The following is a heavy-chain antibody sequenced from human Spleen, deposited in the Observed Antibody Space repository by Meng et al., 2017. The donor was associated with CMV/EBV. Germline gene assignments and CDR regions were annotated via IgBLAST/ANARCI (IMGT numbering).Heavy chain of an antibody. CDR1: GFTLGGYA. D-gene: IGHD3-22*01. CDR2: ISSSGNIK. V-gene: IGHV3-48*03. CDR3: AKDAARKSYDSSGSYFDY. Sequence: GGSLRLSCTGSGFTLGGYAVSWVRQAPGKGLEWVSYISSSGNIKYYADSVKGRFTISRDNARNSLYLQMNSLGVEATAVYFCAKDAARKSYDSSGSYFDYWGLGTLVTVSS. J-gene: IGHJ4*02.